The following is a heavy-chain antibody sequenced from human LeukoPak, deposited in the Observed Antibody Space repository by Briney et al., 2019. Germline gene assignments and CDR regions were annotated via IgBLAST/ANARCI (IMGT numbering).Heavy chain of an antibody. CDR3: ARSKIAVAAFDY. CDR1: GFSLSTSGMC. D-gene: IGHD6-19*01. CDR2: IDWDDDK. V-gene: IGHV2-70*01. J-gene: IGHJ4*02. Sequence: SGPALVKPTQTLTLTCTFSGFSLSTSGMCVSWIRQPPGKALEWLALIDWDDDKYYSTSLKTRLTITKDTSKNQVVLTMTNMDPVDTATYYCARSKIAVAAFDYWGQGTLVTVSS.